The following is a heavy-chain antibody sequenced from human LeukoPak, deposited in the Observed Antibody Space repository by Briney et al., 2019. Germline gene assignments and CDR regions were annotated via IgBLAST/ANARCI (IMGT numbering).Heavy chain of an antibody. CDR3: AKFRSRGAFDM. CDR1: GFTFTTCD. CDR2: ISGSGGVT. V-gene: IGHV3-23*01. J-gene: IGHJ3*02. Sequence: GRSLRLSCAASGFTFTTCDMNWVRQAPGKGLEWVSSISGSGGVTYYADSVKGRFNISRDNSKNTLYLHMNSLRAEDTAVYFCAKFRSRGAFDMGGQGTMVSVSS.